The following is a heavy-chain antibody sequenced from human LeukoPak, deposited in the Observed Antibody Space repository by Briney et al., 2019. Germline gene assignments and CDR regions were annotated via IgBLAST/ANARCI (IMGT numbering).Heavy chain of an antibody. CDR1: GFTFSSYA. J-gene: IGHJ4*02. CDR3: ARVLESDLYYFDY. Sequence: GGSLRLSCAASGFTFSSYAMSWVRQAPGKGLEWVSVIYSGGSTYYADSVKGRFTISRDNSKNTLYLQMNSLRAEDTAVYYCARVLESDLYYFDYWGQGTLVTVSS. V-gene: IGHV3-66*01. CDR2: IYSGGST. D-gene: IGHD5-24*01.